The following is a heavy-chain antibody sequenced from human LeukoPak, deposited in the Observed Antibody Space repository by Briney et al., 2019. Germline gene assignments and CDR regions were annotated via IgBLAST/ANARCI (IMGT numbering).Heavy chain of an antibody. Sequence: SETLSLTCTVSGGSISSSSYYWGWIRQPPGKGLEWIGYIYYSGSTNYNPSLKSRVTISVDTSKNQFSLKLSSVTAADTAVYYCARDSIGTYYYYGMDVWGQGTTVTVSS. V-gene: IGHV4-61*01. CDR3: ARDSIGTYYYYGMDV. J-gene: IGHJ6*02. CDR2: IYYSGST. D-gene: IGHD1-26*01. CDR1: GGSISSSSYY.